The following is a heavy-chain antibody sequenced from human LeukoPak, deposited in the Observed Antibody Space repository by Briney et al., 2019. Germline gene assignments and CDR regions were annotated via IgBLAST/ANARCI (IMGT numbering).Heavy chain of an antibody. J-gene: IGHJ4*02. V-gene: IGHV3-48*01. CDR2: ICSSSSTI. Sequence: GGSLRLSCAASGFTFSSYSRNWVRQAPGKGLEWVSYICSSSSTIYYADSVKGLFTISRDNAKNSLYLQMNSLTAADTAVYYCARERGAVAGTNSNPADYWGQGTLVTVSS. CDR1: GFTFSSYS. CDR3: ARERGAVAGTNSNPADY. D-gene: IGHD6-19*01.